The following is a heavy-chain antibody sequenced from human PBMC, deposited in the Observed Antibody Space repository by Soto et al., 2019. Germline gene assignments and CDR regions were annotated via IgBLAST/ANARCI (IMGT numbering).Heavy chain of an antibody. J-gene: IGHJ4*02. Sequence: QVQLVESGGGVVQPGRSLRLSCVASGFTFNNHDIHWVRQAPGKGLEWVAVISYDGSNKYYADSVKGRFTLSRDNSKNTLYLQMNSLRDEDTAVYYCAKDGADYYDSSGLDYWGQGTLVTVSS. D-gene: IGHD3-22*01. V-gene: IGHV3-30*18. CDR3: AKDGADYYDSSGLDY. CDR2: ISYDGSNK. CDR1: GFTFNNHD.